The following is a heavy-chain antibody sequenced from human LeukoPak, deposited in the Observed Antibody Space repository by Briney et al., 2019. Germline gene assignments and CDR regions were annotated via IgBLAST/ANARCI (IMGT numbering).Heavy chain of an antibody. CDR1: GDSVSSNSAT. D-gene: IGHD5-12*01. CDR2: TCYRSKWYD. V-gene: IGHV6-1*01. Sequence: SQTLPLTCAISGDSVSSNSATWNWIRQSPSRGLEWLGRTCYRSKWYDDCAESVKSRITFNPDTSKNQFSLQLNSVTPEDTAVYYCARGGRAGSGYYFSFFDNWGQGTLITVSS. CDR3: ARGGRAGSGYYFSFFDN. J-gene: IGHJ4*02.